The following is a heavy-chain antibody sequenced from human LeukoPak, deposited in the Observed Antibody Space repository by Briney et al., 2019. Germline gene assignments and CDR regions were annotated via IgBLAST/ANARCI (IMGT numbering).Heavy chain of an antibody. Sequence: PSETLSLTCAVYGGSFSGYYWSWIRQPPGKGLEWIGEINHSGSTNYNPSLKSRVTISVDTSKNQFSLKLSSVTAADTAVYYCARGGRPDYGPDYWGQGTLVTVSS. D-gene: IGHD4-17*01. J-gene: IGHJ4*02. V-gene: IGHV4-34*01. CDR1: GGSFSGYY. CDR3: ARGGRPDYGPDY. CDR2: INHSGST.